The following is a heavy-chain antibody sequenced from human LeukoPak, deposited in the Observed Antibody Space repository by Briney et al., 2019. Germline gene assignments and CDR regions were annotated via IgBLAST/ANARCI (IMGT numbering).Heavy chain of an antibody. D-gene: IGHD6-13*01. CDR3: ARGLTSSLSWCIGY. CDR1: GFTFSSYS. V-gene: IGHV3-21*01. Sequence: PGGSLRLSCAASGFTFSSYSMNWVRQAPGKGLEWVSSISSSSSYIYYADSVKGRFTISRDNAKNSLYLQMNSLRAEDTAVYYCARGLTSSLSWCIGYWGQGTLVTVSS. CDR2: ISSSSSYI. J-gene: IGHJ4*02.